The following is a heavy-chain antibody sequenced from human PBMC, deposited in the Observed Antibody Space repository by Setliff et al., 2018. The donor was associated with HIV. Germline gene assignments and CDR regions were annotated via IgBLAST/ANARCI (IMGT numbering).Heavy chain of an antibody. CDR1: GGSISSGSYY. V-gene: IGHV4-61*09. D-gene: IGHD3-22*01. Sequence: TLSLTCSVSGGSISSGSYYWTWIRQPAGKGPEWSGHVYTNGYTNYNPSIKSRVTISVDTSKNQFSLKLSSVTAADAAVYYCASRVYYYESSGYLREEGFDPWGQGTLVTVSS. CDR2: VYTNGYT. CDR3: ASRVYYYESSGYLREEGFDP. J-gene: IGHJ5*02.